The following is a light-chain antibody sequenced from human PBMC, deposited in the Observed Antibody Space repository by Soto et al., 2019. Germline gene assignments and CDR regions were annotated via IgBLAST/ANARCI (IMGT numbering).Light chain of an antibody. J-gene: IGKJ1*01. CDR2: GAS. CDR3: GSDEWT. CDR1: QSIRSPF. V-gene: IGKV3-20*01. Sequence: EIVLTQSPATLSLSPGERATLSCRASQSIRSPFLAWYQQKPSQAPRLFIHGASSRATGITDRFSGSGSGTGFTVTIGKLEPEDFAVYYCGSDEWTFGQGTKVE.